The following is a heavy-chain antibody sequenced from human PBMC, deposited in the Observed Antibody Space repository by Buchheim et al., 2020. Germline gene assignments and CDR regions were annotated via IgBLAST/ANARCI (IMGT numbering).Heavy chain of an antibody. Sequence: QVQLVQSGAEVKKPGASVKVSCKASGYTFTSYDINWVRQATGQGLEWMGWMNPNSGNTGYAQKFQGRVTMTRNTSISTAYMELSSLRSEDTAVYYCARGGPVILRFLEWLSPLYYYYYGMDVWGQGTT. CDR3: ARGGPVILRFLEWLSPLYYYYYGMDV. J-gene: IGHJ6*02. D-gene: IGHD3-3*01. CDR1: GYTFTSYD. V-gene: IGHV1-8*01. CDR2: MNPNSGNT.